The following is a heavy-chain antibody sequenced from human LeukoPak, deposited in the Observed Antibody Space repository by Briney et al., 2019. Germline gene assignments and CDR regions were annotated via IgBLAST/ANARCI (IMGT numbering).Heavy chain of an antibody. CDR3: AKEYQRITMIRSAFDI. V-gene: IGHV3-23*01. J-gene: IGHJ3*02. CDR2: ISGSGGST. CDR1: GFTFSSYA. Sequence: GGSLRLSCAASGFTFSSYAMSWVRQAPGKGLEWVSAISGSGGSTYYADSVKGRFTTSRDNSKNTLYLQMNSLRAEDTAVYYCAKEYQRITMIRSAFDIWGQGTMVTVSS. D-gene: IGHD3-22*01.